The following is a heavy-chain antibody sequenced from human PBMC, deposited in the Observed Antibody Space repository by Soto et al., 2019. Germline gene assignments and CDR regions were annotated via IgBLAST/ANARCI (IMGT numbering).Heavy chain of an antibody. CDR3: ARGDYDFWSGYFSRGMDV. CDR1: VYSFTSYW. D-gene: IGHD3-3*01. Sequence: LGESLKISCKGSVYSFTSYWIGWVRQMPGKGLEWMGIIYPGDSDTRYSPSFQGQVTISADKSISTAYLQWSSLKASDTAMYYCARGDYDFWSGYFSRGMDVWGQGTTVTVSS. J-gene: IGHJ6*02. CDR2: IYPGDSDT. V-gene: IGHV5-51*01.